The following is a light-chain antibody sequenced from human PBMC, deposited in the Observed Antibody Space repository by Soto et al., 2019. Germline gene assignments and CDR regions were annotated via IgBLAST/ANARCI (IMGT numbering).Light chain of an antibody. Sequence: DIQMTQTPSTLSASVGDRVTITCRASQSISSWLAWYQQKPGKAPKLLIYKASSLETGVPSRFSGSGSGTEFTLTISSLQPDEFATYYCQQCGSYSWTFGQGTKG. CDR1: QSISSW. J-gene: IGKJ1*01. CDR2: KAS. V-gene: IGKV1-5*03. CDR3: QQCGSYSWT.